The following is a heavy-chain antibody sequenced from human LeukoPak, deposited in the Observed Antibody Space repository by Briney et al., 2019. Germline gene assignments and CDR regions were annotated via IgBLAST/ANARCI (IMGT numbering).Heavy chain of an antibody. D-gene: IGHD6-19*01. V-gene: IGHV4-39*07. J-gene: IGHJ4*02. Sequence: SETLSLTCTVSGGSISSSAYHWGWIRQPPGKGLEWVGSIHSSGSTYYNLSLKSRVTISVDTSKSQFSLKLSSVTAADTAVYYCAVYSSGWYDYFDYWGQGTLVTVSS. CDR2: IHSSGST. CDR1: GGSISSSAYH. CDR3: AVYSSGWYDYFDY.